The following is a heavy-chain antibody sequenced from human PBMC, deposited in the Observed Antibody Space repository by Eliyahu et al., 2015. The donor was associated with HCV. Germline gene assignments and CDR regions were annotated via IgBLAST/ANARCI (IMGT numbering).Heavy chain of an antibody. Sequence: EVQLLESGGGLVQPGGSLRLSCAASGFTFSSYAMXWVRQAPGKGLXWVSXISGSGGSTYYADSXKGRFTISRDNSKNTLYLQMNSLRAEDTAVYYCARQDYGGNHDAFDIWGQGTMVTVSS. CDR1: GFTFSSYA. V-gene: IGHV3-23*01. D-gene: IGHD4-23*01. CDR2: ISGSGGST. CDR3: ARQDYGGNHDAFDI. J-gene: IGHJ3*02.